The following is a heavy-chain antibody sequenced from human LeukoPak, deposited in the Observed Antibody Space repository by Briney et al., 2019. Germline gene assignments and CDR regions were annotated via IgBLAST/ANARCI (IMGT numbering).Heavy chain of an antibody. D-gene: IGHD3-10*01. V-gene: IGHV1-2*02. CDR3: ARSELYDY. J-gene: IGHJ4*02. CDR1: GYTFTGYY. Sequence: RASVKVSCKASGYTFTGYYLHWVRQAPGQGLEWMGWINPHSGDTNYAQKFQGRVTMTRDTSINTAYMELTRLRSDDTAVYYCARSELYDYWGRGTLVTVSS. CDR2: INPHSGDT.